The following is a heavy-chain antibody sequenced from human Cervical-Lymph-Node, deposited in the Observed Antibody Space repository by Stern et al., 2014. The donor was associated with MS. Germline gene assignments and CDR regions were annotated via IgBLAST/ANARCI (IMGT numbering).Heavy chain of an antibody. V-gene: IGHV1-69*01. D-gene: IGHD6-13*01. CDR2: ITPLFGTT. J-gene: IGHJ4*02. CDR3: ARHQGGIAAN. CDR1: GGTFSTFD. Sequence: VQLMQSGAEVKKPGSSMKVSCKASGGTFSTFDIIWVRQAPGQRLELLGGITPLFGTTNYAQKFQGRVTMIADESTSTAYMELNSLSSEDTAIYYCARHQGGIAANWGQGTLVTVSS.